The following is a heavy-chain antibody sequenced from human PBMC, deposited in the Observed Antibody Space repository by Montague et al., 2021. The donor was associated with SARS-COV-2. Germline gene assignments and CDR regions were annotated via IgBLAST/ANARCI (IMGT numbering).Heavy chain of an antibody. CDR1: GGSLSNYY. J-gene: IGHJ5*02. CDR3: VGGPVVKTYSDFWSGPKWVDR. CDR2: INHRGTT. V-gene: IGHV4-34*01. Sequence: SETLSLTCAVYGGSLSNYYWSWIRQPPGKGLEWIGEINHRGTTNDNASLKSRVTMSVDTSKNQFSLNLSSVTAADTAVYYCVGGPVVKTYSDFWSGPKWVDRWGQAYFVTVSS. D-gene: IGHD3-3*01.